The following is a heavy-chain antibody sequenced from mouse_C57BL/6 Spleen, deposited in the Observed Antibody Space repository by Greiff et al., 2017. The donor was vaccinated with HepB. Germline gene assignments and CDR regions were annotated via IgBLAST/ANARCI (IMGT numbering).Heavy chain of an antibody. CDR2: INSDGGST. J-gene: IGHJ3*01. D-gene: IGHD3-2*02. V-gene: IGHV5-2*01. Sequence: EVQVVESGGGLVQPGESLKLSCESNEYEFPSHDMSWVRKTPEKRLELVAAINSDGGSTYYPDTMERRFIISRDNTKKTLYLQMSSLSSDDTALYYRARQGTAQATFADWGQGTLVTVSA. CDR3: ARQGTAQATFAD. CDR1: EYEFPSHD.